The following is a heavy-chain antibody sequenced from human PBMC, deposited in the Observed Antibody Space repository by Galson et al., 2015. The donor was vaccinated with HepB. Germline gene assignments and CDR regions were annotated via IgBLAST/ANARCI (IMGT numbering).Heavy chain of an antibody. Sequence: PALVKPTQTLTLTCTFSGFSLSTSGMCVSWIRQPPGKALEWLARIDWDDDKYYSTSLKTRLTISKDNSKNQVVLTMTNMDPVDTATYYCARINSAVAGLGSFDIWGQGTLVTVSS. J-gene: IGHJ3*02. D-gene: IGHD6-19*01. V-gene: IGHV2-70*11. CDR3: ARINSAVAGLGSFDI. CDR2: IDWDDDK. CDR1: GFSLSTSGMC.